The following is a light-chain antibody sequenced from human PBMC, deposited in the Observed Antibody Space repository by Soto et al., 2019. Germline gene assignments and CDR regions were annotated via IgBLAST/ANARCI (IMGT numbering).Light chain of an antibody. Sequence: DIQMTQSPSTLSASLGDRVTITCRASQSISSWLSWYQQKPGKAPKLLIYAASNLQSGVPARFSGSGSGTDFTLTISSLQPEDFATYYCLQKYFYPFTFGPGTKVDI. CDR1: QSISSW. CDR2: AAS. CDR3: LQKYFYPFT. V-gene: IGKV1-5*01. J-gene: IGKJ3*01.